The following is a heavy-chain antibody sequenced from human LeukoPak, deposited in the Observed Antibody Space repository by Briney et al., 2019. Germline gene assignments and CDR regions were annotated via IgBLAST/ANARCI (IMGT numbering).Heavy chain of an antibody. D-gene: IGHD3-22*01. CDR3: AKVRMLPMIAYDAFDI. V-gene: IGHV3-23*01. Sequence: ETLSLTCAVYGGSFSGYYWSWIRQPPGKGLEWVSAISGSGGTTYYADSVKGRLTISRDNSNNTPYLQMNSLRAEDTAIYYCAKVRMLPMIAYDAFDIWGQGSM. J-gene: IGHJ3*02. CDR2: ISGSGGTT. CDR1: GGSFSGYY.